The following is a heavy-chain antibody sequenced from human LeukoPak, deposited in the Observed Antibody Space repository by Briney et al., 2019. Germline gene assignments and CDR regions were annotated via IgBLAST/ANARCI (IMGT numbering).Heavy chain of an antibody. V-gene: IGHV1-46*01. Sequence: GASVKVSCKASGYTFTSYYMHWVRQAPGQGLEWMGIINPSGGSTSYAQKFQGRVTMTRDTSTSTVYMELSSLRADDTAVYYCARGYYYDSSGYYLVYWGQGTLVTVSS. CDR3: ARGYYYDSSGYYLVY. D-gene: IGHD3-22*01. CDR1: GYTFTSYY. J-gene: IGHJ4*02. CDR2: INPSGGST.